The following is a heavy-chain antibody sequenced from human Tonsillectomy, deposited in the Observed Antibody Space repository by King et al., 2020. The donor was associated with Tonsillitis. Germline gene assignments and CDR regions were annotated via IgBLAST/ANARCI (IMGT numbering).Heavy chain of an antibody. V-gene: IGHV3-33*05. CDR2: ISYDGSNK. Sequence: QVQLVESEGGVVQPGRSLRLSCAASGFSFSSYGVHWVRQAPGKGLDWIAVISYDGSNKNYAGSVKGRFTISRDNSNNTLYLQMNSLRVDEPAVYYCAGARLWSRGWGIDSWGQGTLVTVS. D-gene: IGHD7-27*01. CDR1: GFSFSSYG. J-gene: IGHJ4*02. CDR3: AGARLWSRGWGIDS.